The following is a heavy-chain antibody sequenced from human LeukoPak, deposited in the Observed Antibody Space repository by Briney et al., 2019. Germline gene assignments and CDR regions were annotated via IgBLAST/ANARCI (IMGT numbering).Heavy chain of an antibody. V-gene: IGHV3-73*01. CDR2: IRSKANSYAT. CDR3: TSLSWTTPI. J-gene: IGHJ3*02. CDR1: GFTFSSYA. D-gene: IGHD1-1*01. Sequence: PGGSLRLSCAASGFTFSSYAMSWVRQASGKGLEWVGRIRSKANSYATAYAASVKGRFTISRDDSKNTAYLQMNSLKTEDTAVYYCTSLSWTTPIWGQGTMVTVSS.